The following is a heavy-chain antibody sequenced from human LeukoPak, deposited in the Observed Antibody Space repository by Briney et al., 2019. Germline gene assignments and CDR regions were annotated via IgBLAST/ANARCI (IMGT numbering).Heavy chain of an antibody. CDR2: ISGSGGST. D-gene: IGHD6-13*01. Sequence: GGSLRLSCAASGFTFSSYAMSWVRQAPGKGLEWVSAISGSGGSTYYADSVKGRFTISRDNSKNTLYLHMNSLRAEDTAVYYCAKFVAGAGTGAIDYWGQGTLVTVSS. V-gene: IGHV3-23*01. CDR1: GFTFSSYA. J-gene: IGHJ4*02. CDR3: AKFVAGAGTGAIDY.